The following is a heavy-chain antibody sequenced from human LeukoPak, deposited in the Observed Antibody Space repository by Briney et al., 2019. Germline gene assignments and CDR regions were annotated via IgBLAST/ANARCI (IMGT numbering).Heavy chain of an antibody. V-gene: IGHV4-59*01. Sequence: PSETLSLTCTVSGGSISSYYWSWIRQPPGKGLEWIGYIYYSGSTTYNPSLKSRVTISVDTSKNQFSLKLSSVTAADTAVYYCARGPDSSRWYYYYMDVWGKGTTVTVSS. J-gene: IGHJ6*03. CDR3: ARGPDSSRWYYYYMDV. CDR2: IYYSGST. CDR1: GGSISSYY. D-gene: IGHD6-13*01.